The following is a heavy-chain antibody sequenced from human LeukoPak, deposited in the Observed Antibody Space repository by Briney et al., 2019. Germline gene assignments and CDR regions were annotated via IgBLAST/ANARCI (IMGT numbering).Heavy chain of an antibody. V-gene: IGHV3-48*01. CDR3: ARLYCSGGSCYSGDAFDI. D-gene: IGHD2-15*01. Sequence: PGGSLRLSCAASGFTFSSYSMNWVRQAPGKGLEWVSYISSSSSIIYYPDSVKGRFTIYRDNAKNSLYLQMSSLRAEDTAVYYCARLYCSGGSCYSGDAFDIWGQGTVVTVSS. CDR1: GFTFSSYS. CDR2: ISSSSSII. J-gene: IGHJ3*02.